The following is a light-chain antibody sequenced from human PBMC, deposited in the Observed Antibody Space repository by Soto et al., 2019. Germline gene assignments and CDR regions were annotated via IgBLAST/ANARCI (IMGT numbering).Light chain of an antibody. J-gene: IGLJ1*01. Sequence: QSVLTQPPSASGTPGQRVTISCSGSSSNIGSNTVNWYQQLPGTDPKLLIYSNNQRPSGVPDRFSGSKSGTSASLAISGLQSEDEADYYCAAWDDSLNGRYVFGTGTKLTVL. V-gene: IGLV1-44*01. CDR1: SSNIGSNT. CDR2: SNN. CDR3: AAWDDSLNGRYV.